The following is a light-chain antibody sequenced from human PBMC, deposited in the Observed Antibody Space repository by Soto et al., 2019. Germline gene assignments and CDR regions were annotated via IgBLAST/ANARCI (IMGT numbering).Light chain of an antibody. CDR3: EQGSSTPVT. Sequence: DIQMTQSPSSLPASVGDRVTITCRASQTISNYLNWYQQKPGKAPKLLIYAASSLQSVVPSRFSGSGSGTDFTLANSGLQPEDFANYFCEQGSSTPVTLGRGIKVDFE. CDR2: AAS. J-gene: IGKJ3*01. CDR1: QTISNY. V-gene: IGKV1-39*01.